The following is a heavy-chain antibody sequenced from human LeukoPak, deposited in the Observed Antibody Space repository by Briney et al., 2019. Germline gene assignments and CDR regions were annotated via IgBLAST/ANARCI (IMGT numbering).Heavy chain of an antibody. Sequence: SETLSLTCAVSGGSISTAHWWNWVRQSPGKGLEWIGEIYHRGNSNYNPSLKSRVSNSVDTSKNQFSLTVTSLTAADTAVYYCARAFHPPDFACGRAPYYFDLWGQGTLVTVSS. CDR1: GGSISTAHW. CDR3: ARAFHPPDFACGRAPYYFDL. CDR2: IYHRGNS. V-gene: IGHV4-4*02. D-gene: IGHD1-26*01. J-gene: IGHJ4*01.